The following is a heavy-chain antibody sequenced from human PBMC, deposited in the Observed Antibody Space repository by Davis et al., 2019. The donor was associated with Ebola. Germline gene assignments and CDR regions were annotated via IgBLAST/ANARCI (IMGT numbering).Heavy chain of an antibody. D-gene: IGHD6-19*01. CDR3: ARDHGSGWYDS. CDR1: GFTFSSYA. CDR2: IYSGGST. V-gene: IGHV3-53*01. J-gene: IGHJ6*02. Sequence: GESLKISCAASGFTFSSYAMSWVRQAPGKGLEWVSVIYSGGSTYYADSVKGRFTISRDNSKNTLYLQMNSLRAEDTAVYYCARDHGSGWYDSWGQGTTVTVSS.